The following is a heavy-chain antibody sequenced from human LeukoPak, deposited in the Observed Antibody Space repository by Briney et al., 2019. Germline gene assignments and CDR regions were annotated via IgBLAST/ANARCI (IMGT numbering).Heavy chain of an antibody. CDR3: ARQAGGYSSGWYQFHFDY. Sequence: GASVKVSCKASGYTFTSYAMHWVRQAPGQRLEWMGWINTYSTNTNYAQKLQGRVTMTTDTSTSTAYMELRSLRSDDTAVYYCARQAGGYSSGWYQFHFDYWGQGTLVTVSS. CDR1: GYTFTSYA. J-gene: IGHJ4*02. CDR2: INTYSTNT. D-gene: IGHD6-19*01. V-gene: IGHV1-3*04.